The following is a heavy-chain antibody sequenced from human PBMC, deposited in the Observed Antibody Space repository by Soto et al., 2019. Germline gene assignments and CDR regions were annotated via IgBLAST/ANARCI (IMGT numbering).Heavy chain of an antibody. CDR1: GGTFRTSA. CDR2: IMPVFPRP. Sequence: GASVKVSCKASGGTFRTSAISWVRQAPGQGLEWVGGIMPVFPRPKYAQNFQGRVTITADESASTTYMELSSLKSEDTALYYCARNILGGPTDFWGPGTLVTVSS. CDR3: ARNILGGPTDF. V-gene: IGHV1-69*13. D-gene: IGHD3-16*01. J-gene: IGHJ4*02.